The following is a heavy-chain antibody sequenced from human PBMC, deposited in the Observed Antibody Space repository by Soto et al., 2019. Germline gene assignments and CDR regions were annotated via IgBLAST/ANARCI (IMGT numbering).Heavy chain of an antibody. V-gene: IGHV4-31*03. CDR2: IDSSGTT. CDR1: GVSVSTSGHY. Sequence: QVQLQESGPGLVKPSQTLSLSCSVSGVSVSTSGHYWNWVRQHPGKGLEWIGYIDSSGTTYYNPSLKSRLVTSIEPATNQISLSLSSVTAADTALYFCALGMFMDVWGRGTTVTVSS. D-gene: IGHD3-16*01. CDR3: ALGMFMDV. J-gene: IGHJ6*03.